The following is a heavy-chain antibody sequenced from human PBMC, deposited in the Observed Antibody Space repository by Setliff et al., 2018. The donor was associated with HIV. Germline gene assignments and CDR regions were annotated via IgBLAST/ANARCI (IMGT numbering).Heavy chain of an antibody. CDR1: GDSMRSSSYY. V-gene: IGHV4-39*01. CDR3: ARPQYPGYYFDY. J-gene: IGHJ4*02. D-gene: IGHD2-2*01. Sequence: SETLSLTCTVSGDSMRSSSYYWGWIRQPPGKGLEWIGSIFYSGNTYYKPSLKSRVTISVDTSKNQFSLKLSSVAAADTAVYYCARPQYPGYYFDYWGQGTLVTV. CDR2: IFYSGNT.